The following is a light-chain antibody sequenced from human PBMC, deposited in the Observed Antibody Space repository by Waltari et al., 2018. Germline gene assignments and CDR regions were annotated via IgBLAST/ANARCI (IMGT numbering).Light chain of an antibody. CDR3: SSYTTSSAPGV. CDR1: DSDVGAYDF. V-gene: IGLV2-14*01. J-gene: IGLJ1*01. CDR2: EVS. Sequence: QSALTQPASVSGSPGQSITISCSGTDSDVGAYDFVSWYQQHPGKAPPLIIYEVSNRPSWISNRFSASKSGNTASLTISGLQAEDEADYYCSSYTTSSAPGVFGTGTRVTVL.